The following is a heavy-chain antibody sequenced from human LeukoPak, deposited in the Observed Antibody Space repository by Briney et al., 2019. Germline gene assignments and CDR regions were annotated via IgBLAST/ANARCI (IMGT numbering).Heavy chain of an antibody. CDR2: IDPNSGGT. Sequence: ASVKVSCKTSGYTFAGYFVHWVRQAPGHGLEWMVWIDPNSGGTNYTQNFQGRVTITRDTSITTAYMELSRLTSDDTALYYCARDQGYGSGGYSFDYWGQGTRVTVSS. V-gene: IGHV1-2*02. CDR3: ARDQGYGSGGYSFDY. J-gene: IGHJ4*02. D-gene: IGHD3-10*01. CDR1: GYTFAGYF.